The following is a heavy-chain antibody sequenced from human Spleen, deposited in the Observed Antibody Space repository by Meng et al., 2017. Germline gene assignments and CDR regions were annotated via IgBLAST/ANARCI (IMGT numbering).Heavy chain of an antibody. CDR3: ASVYYYDSSGYYYGVVSDDY. D-gene: IGHD3-22*01. CDR1: GFTFSSYA. CDR2: ISYDGSNK. V-gene: IGHV3-30*01. J-gene: IGHJ4*02. Sequence: GESLKISCAASGFTFSSYAMHWVRQAPGKGLEWVAVISYDGSNKYYADSVKGRFTISRDNSKNSLYLQMNSLRAEDTAVYYCASVYYYDSSGYYYGVVSDDYWGQGTLVTVSS.